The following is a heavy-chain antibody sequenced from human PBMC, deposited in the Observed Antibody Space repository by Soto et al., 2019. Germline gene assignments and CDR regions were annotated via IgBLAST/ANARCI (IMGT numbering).Heavy chain of an antibody. CDR2: IYYSGTT. CDR3: ARTYCTTTACTDHGIQV. CDR1: GVSVSSGSYY. J-gene: IGHJ6*02. D-gene: IGHD4-4*01. Sequence: SETLSLTCTVSGVSVSSGSYYCTWIRQPPGKGLEWLGYIYYSGTTNYNPPLKSRITISVDTSGNQFSLKLSSVTAADTAVYFCARTYCTTTACTDHGIQVLGEGTTVNVS. V-gene: IGHV4-61*01.